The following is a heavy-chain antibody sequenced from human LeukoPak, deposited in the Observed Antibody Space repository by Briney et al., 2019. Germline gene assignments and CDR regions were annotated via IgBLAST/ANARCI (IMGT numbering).Heavy chain of an antibody. CDR1: GYTFTSYS. CDR3: ARGYYETSAPGCY. CDR2: IKPWGT. D-gene: IGHD3-22*01. J-gene: IGHJ4*02. V-gene: IGHV1-46*01. Sequence: RASVKVSCKISGYTFTSYSMHWVRQPPRQGLEWIGTIKPWGTSYTQKFQGRVTVTRDTSTSTVYMELSSLRSEDTAIYYCARGYYETSAPGCYWGQGTGDSV.